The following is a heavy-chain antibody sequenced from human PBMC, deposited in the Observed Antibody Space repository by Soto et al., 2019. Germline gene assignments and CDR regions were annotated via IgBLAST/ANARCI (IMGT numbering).Heavy chain of an antibody. CDR1: SGSISSTIYS. J-gene: IGHJ6*02. D-gene: IGHD5-18*01. CDR2: IFYSGST. CDR3: RRSIRYNTDV. Sequence: PSETLSLTCTVSSGSISSTIYSWDWIRQPPGKGLEWIGSIFYSGSTYYNPSLKSRVTISVDTSKNQFSLTLTSVTAADTAVYYCRRSIRYNTDVWGQGTTVTVSS. V-gene: IGHV4-39*01.